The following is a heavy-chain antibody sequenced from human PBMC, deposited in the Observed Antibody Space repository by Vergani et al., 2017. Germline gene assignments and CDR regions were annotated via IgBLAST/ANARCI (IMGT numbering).Heavy chain of an antibody. D-gene: IGHD1-14*01. J-gene: IGHJ4*02. Sequence: EVQLVESGGGLVKPGESPRLSCVASGFTFGSYSMIWVRQAPGKGLEWVSSISSGSSYIYYADSVKGRFTISRDNAKNSLYLQMNSLRAEDTAVYYCARDLARCGTASRRYCEYLGQGTLVTVSS. CDR3: ARDLARCGTASRRYCEY. CDR1: GFTFGSYS. CDR2: ISSGSSYI. V-gene: IGHV3-21*01.